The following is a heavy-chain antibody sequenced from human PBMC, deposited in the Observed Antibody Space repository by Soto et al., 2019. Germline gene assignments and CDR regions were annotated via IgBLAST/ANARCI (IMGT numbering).Heavy chain of an antibody. J-gene: IGHJ6*02. CDR3: ARDSHFGVVPLYGMDV. V-gene: IGHV3-30-3*01. CDR1: GFTFSSYA. D-gene: IGHD3-3*01. CDR2: ISYDGSNK. Sequence: PGGSLRLSCAASGFTFSSYAMHWVRQAPGKGLEWVAVISYDGSNKYYADSVKGRFTISRDNSKNTLYLQMNSLRAEDTAVYYCARDSHFGVVPLYGMDVWGQGTTVTVSS.